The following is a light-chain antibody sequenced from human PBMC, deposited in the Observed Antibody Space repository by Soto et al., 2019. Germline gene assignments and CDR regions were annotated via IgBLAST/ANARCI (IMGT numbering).Light chain of an antibody. Sequence: QSVLTQPPSVSATPGQKVTISCSGSSSNIGNNYVSWYQQFPGAAPKLLIYDNYWRPSGIPDRFSASKSGTSATLGITGLQTGEEADYYCATWDSSLSAVVVGGGTKVTVL. J-gene: IGLJ2*01. CDR1: SSNIGNNY. CDR3: ATWDSSLSAVV. V-gene: IGLV1-51*01. CDR2: DNY.